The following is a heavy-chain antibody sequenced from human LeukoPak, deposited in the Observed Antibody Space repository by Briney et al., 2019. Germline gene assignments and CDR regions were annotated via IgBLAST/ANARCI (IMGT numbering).Heavy chain of an antibody. CDR2: IYHSGST. Sequence: SETLSLTCTVSGYSISSGYYWGWIRQPPGKGLEWIGSIYHSGSTCYNPSLKSRVTISVDTSKNQFSLKLSSVTAADTAVYYCARAEWRITHIGIDYWGQGTLVTVSS. CDR3: ARAEWRITHIGIDY. V-gene: IGHV4-38-2*02. J-gene: IGHJ4*02. D-gene: IGHD2-21*01. CDR1: GYSISSGYY.